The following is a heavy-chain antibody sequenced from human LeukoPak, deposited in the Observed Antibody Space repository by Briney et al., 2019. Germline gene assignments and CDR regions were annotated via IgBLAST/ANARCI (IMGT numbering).Heavy chain of an antibody. CDR2: ISYDGSNK. CDR1: GFTSSSYG. CDR3: AKEPPRLYWYSSGWVDY. Sequence: GRSLRLSCAASGFTSSSYGMHWVRQAPGKGLEWVAVISYDGSNKYYADSVKGRFTISRDNSKNTLYLQMNSLRAEDTAVYYCAKEPPRLYWYSSGWVDYWGQGTLVTVSS. V-gene: IGHV3-30*18. D-gene: IGHD6-25*01. J-gene: IGHJ4*02.